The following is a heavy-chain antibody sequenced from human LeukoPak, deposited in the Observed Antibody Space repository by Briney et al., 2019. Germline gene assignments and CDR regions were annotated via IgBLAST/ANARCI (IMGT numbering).Heavy chain of an antibody. Sequence: PSETLSLTCTVSGGSISSYYWSWIRQPAGKGLEWIGSIYYSGSTYYNPSLKSRVTISVDTSKNQFSLKLSSVTAADTAVYYCARLDSYGRTFDYWGQGTLVTVSS. J-gene: IGHJ4*02. V-gene: IGHV4-59*05. D-gene: IGHD5-18*01. CDR3: ARLDSYGRTFDY. CDR2: IYYSGST. CDR1: GGSISSYY.